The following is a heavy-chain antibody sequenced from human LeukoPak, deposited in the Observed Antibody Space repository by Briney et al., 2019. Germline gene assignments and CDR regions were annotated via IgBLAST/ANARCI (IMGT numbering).Heavy chain of an antibody. Sequence: GGSLRLSCAASGFTFSSYWMHWVRQAPGKGLVWVSRINSDGSSTSYADSVKGRFTISRDNAKNTLYLQMNSLRAEDTAVYYCARVDGYYDSSGYYFPPYHYYMDVWGKGTTVTVSS. V-gene: IGHV3-74*01. D-gene: IGHD3-22*01. CDR2: INSDGSST. J-gene: IGHJ6*03. CDR3: ARVDGYYDSSGYYFPPYHYYMDV. CDR1: GFTFSSYW.